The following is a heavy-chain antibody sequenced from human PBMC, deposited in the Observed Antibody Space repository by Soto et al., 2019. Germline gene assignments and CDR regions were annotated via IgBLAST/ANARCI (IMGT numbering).Heavy chain of an antibody. D-gene: IGHD4-17*01. Sequence: QVQLVESEGGVVQPGRSLRLSCAASGFTFSSYGMHWVRQAPGKGLEWVAVISYEGSNTNYADSVKGRFTISRDNSKNTPYLHMNSLRAEDTAVYYCAKLPYGDYAEFDYWGQGTLVTVSS. J-gene: IGHJ4*02. CDR2: ISYEGSNT. CDR1: GFTFSSYG. V-gene: IGHV3-30*18. CDR3: AKLPYGDYAEFDY.